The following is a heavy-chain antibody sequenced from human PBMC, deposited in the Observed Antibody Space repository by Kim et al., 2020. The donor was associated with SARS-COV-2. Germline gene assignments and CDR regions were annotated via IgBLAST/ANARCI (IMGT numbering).Heavy chain of an antibody. CDR2: ISYDGSNK. CDR1: GFTFSSYA. D-gene: IGHD1-26*01. Sequence: GGSLRLSCAASGFTFSSYAMHWVRQAPGKGLEWVAVISYDGSNKYYADSVKGRFTISRDNSKNTLYLQMNSLRAEDTAVYYCAREGIGGSYYGDYYYYGMDVWGRGTTVTVSS. J-gene: IGHJ6*02. CDR3: AREGIGGSYYGDYYYYGMDV. V-gene: IGHV3-30*04.